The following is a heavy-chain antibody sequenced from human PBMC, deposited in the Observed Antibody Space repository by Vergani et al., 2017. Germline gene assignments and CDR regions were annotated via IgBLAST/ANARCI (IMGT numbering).Heavy chain of an antibody. CDR2: ISSSSSYI. D-gene: IGHD4-17*01. CDR1: GFTFSSYS. V-gene: IGHV3-21*01. Sequence: EVQLVESGGGLVKPGGSLRLSCAASGFTFSSYSMNWVRQAPGKGLEWVSSISSSSSYIYYADSVKGRFTISRENAKNSLYLQMNSLRAEDTAVYYCARDSSDDGDYRWGYWGQGTLVTVSS. J-gene: IGHJ4*02. CDR3: ARDSSDDGDYRWGY.